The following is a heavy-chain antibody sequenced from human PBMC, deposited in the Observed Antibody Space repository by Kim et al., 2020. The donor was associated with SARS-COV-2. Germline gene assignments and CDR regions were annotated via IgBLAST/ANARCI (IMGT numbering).Heavy chain of an antibody. Sequence: SQTLSLTCAISGDSVSSNSAAWNRIRQSPSRVLEWLGRTYYRSKWYNGYAVSVKRRITINPDTSKNQFSLQLNSATPEDTVVYYCVRSEGYLDIWGRGNLVTLSS. V-gene: IGHV6-1*01. CDR3: VRSEGYLDI. D-gene: IGHD6-13*01. J-gene: IGHJ2*01. CDR2: TYYRSKWYN. CDR1: GDSVSSNSAA.